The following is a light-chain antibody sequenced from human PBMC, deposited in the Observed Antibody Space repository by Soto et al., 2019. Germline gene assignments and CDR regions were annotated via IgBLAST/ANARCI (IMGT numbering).Light chain of an antibody. CDR3: QQTFRTPHT. CDR2: AAS. Sequence: DIPMTQSPSSLSASVGDRVTITCRASQSISSYLNWYQQKPGKAPNLLIYAASSLQSGVPSRFSGSGSGTDFTLTISSLQPEDFATYHCQQTFRTPHTFGQGTKLEIK. V-gene: IGKV1-39*01. J-gene: IGKJ2*01. CDR1: QSISSY.